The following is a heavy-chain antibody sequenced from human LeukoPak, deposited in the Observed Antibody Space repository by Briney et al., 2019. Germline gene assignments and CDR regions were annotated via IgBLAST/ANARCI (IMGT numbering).Heavy chain of an antibody. CDR2: ISSSSTI. D-gene: IGHD2-2*01. Sequence: GGSLRLSCAASGFTFSSYSMNWVRQAPGKGLEWVSYISSSSTIYYADSVKGRFTISRDNAKNSLCLQMNSLRAEDTAVYYCARDFAAAPTIRGPYYYYGMDVWGQGTTVTVSS. CDR1: GFTFSSYS. V-gene: IGHV3-48*04. CDR3: ARDFAAAPTIRGPYYYYGMDV. J-gene: IGHJ6*02.